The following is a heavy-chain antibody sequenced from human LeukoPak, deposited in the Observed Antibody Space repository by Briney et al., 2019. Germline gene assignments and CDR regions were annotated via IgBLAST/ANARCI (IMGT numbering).Heavy chain of an antibody. Sequence: PGGSLRLSCAASGFTFHDSAMHWVRQAPGKGLEWVAKIKPDGSDKYYVDSVKGRFTISRDNAKNSLYLQMNSLRAEDTAVYYCARATSWSHWGQGTLVTVSS. V-gene: IGHV3-7*01. CDR1: GFTFHDSA. CDR3: ARATSWSH. D-gene: IGHD2-2*01. J-gene: IGHJ4*02. CDR2: IKPDGSDK.